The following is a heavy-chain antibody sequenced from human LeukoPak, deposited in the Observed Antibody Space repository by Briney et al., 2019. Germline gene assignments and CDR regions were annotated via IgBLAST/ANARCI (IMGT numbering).Heavy chain of an antibody. V-gene: IGHV3-23*01. CDR2: FSGRGGSK. CDR1: GFTFSSYA. CDR3: AKPLFAQTRAGYIVVVTAPDDAFDI. J-gene: IGHJ3*02. D-gene: IGHD2-21*02. Sequence: GGSLRLSCAASGFTFSSYAMSWVRQAPGKGLEWVSAFSGRGGSKYYADSVKGRFTISRDNSKNTLYLQMNSLRAEDTAVYYCAKPLFAQTRAGYIVVVTAPDDAFDIWGQGTMVTVSS.